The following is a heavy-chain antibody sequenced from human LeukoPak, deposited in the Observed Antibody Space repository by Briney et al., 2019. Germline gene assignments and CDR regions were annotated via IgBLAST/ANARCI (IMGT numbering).Heavy chain of an antibody. CDR2: IYYSGST. CDR3: ASWVRRITMIVVVPDAFDI. CDR1: GGSISSGGYY. D-gene: IGHD3-22*01. Sequence: PSETLSLTCTVSGGSISSGGYYWSRIRQHPGKGLEWIGYIYYSGSTYYNPSLKSRVTISVDTSKNQFSLKLSSVTAADTAVYYCASWVRRITMIVVVPDAFDIWGQGTMVTVSS. J-gene: IGHJ3*02. V-gene: IGHV4-31*03.